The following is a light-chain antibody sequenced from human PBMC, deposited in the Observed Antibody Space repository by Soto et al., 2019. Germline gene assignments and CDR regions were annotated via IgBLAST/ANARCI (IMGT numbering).Light chain of an antibody. V-gene: IGKV1-39*01. Sequence: DIPMTQSPSSLSASVGDRVTITCRASQSISSYLYWYQQKPGKAPKLLIYAASSLQSGDPSRFSGSGSGTEFTLTNSSLQPEDFATYYGQQSYNTPRTCGQGTKLELK. J-gene: IGKJ2*01. CDR2: AAS. CDR1: QSISSY. CDR3: QQSYNTPRT.